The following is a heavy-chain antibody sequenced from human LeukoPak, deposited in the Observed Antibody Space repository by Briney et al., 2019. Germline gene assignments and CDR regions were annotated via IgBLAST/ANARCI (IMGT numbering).Heavy chain of an antibody. CDR1: GITLSNYG. Sequence: GESLRLSCAVSGITLSNYGMSWVRQAPGKGLEWVSAISGSGGSTYYADSVKGRFTISRDNSKNTLYLQMNSLRAEDTAVYYCAKVRHQLLYGGGWFDPWGQGTLVTVSS. J-gene: IGHJ5*02. CDR3: AKVRHQLLYGGGWFDP. D-gene: IGHD2-2*02. CDR2: ISGSGGST. V-gene: IGHV3-23*01.